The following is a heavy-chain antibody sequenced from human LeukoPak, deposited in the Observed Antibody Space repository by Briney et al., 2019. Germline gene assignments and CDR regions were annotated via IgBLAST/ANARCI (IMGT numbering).Heavy chain of an antibody. CDR1: GYTFTSYY. D-gene: IGHD3-10*01. J-gene: IGHJ4*02. CDR2: LNPSGGST. CDR3: ARDLGHGSGSYPSLPDY. V-gene: IGHV1-46*01. Sequence: ASVKVSCKASGYTFTSYYMHWVRQAPAQGLEWMGILNPSGGSTSYAQKFQGRVTMTRDTSTSTVYMELSSLRSEDTAVYYCARDLGHGSGSYPSLPDYWGQGTLVTVSS.